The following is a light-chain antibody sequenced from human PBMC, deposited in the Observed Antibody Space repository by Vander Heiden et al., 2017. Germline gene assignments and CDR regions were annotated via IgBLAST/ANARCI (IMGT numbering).Light chain of an antibody. Sequence: ALTQPASVSGSPGQSITISCTGTSSDVGGYNYVSWYQQHPGKAPKLMIYEVSNRPSGVSNRFSGSKSGNTASLTISGLQAEDEADYYCSSYTSSSTLVVFGGGTKLTVL. V-gene: IGLV2-14*01. CDR2: EVS. CDR1: SSDVGGYNY. CDR3: SSYTSSSTLVV. J-gene: IGLJ2*01.